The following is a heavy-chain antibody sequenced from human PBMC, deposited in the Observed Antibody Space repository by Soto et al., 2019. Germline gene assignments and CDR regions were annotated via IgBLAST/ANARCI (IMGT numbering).Heavy chain of an antibody. D-gene: IGHD7-27*01. Sequence: GGSLRLSCAASGFTFSSYSMNWVRQAPGKGLEWVSSISSSSSYIYYADSVKGQFTISRDNAKNSLYLQMNSLRAEDTAVYYCARDLGNYYYYYMDVWGKGTTVTVSS. V-gene: IGHV3-21*01. CDR3: ARDLGNYYYYYMDV. CDR1: GFTFSSYS. J-gene: IGHJ6*03. CDR2: ISSSSSYI.